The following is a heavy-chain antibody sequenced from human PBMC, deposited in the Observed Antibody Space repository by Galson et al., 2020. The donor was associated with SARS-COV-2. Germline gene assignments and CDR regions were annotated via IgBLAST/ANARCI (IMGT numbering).Heavy chain of an antibody. D-gene: IGHD6-13*01. CDR1: GFTFSSYS. CDR3: ARERSSWYRVDAFDI. CDR2: ISSSSSYI. Sequence: GESLKISCAASGFTFSSYSMNWVRQAPGKGLEWVSSISSSSSYIYYADSVKGRFTISRDNAKNSLYLQMNSLRAEDTAVYYCARERSSWYRVDAFDIWGQGTMVTVSS. V-gene: IGHV3-21*01. J-gene: IGHJ3*02.